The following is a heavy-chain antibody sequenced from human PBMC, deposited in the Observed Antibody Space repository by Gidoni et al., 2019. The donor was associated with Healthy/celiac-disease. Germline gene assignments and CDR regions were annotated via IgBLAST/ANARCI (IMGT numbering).Heavy chain of an antibody. Sequence: QVQLVESGGGVVQPGRSLRLSCAASGFTFSSSAMHGVRQAPGKGLEWVAVISYDGSNKYYADSVKGRFTISRDNSNNTLYLQMNSLRAEDTAVYYCARDPGAVAGPFDYWGQGTLVTVSS. J-gene: IGHJ4*02. CDR2: ISYDGSNK. CDR3: ARDPGAVAGPFDY. V-gene: IGHV3-30*01. D-gene: IGHD6-19*01. CDR1: GFTFSSSA.